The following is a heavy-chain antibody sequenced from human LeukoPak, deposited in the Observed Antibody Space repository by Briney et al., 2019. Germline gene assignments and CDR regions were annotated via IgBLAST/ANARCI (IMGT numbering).Heavy chain of an antibody. CDR2: INPNSGGT. Sequence: ASVKVSCKASGYTFSGYYLQWVRQAPGQGLEWMGWINPNSGGTNYAQKFQGRVTMTRDTSISTAYMELSRLRSDDTAVYYCARDKGYDFWSGYPLFDYWGQGTLVTVSS. D-gene: IGHD3-3*01. CDR3: ARDKGYDFWSGYPLFDY. V-gene: IGHV1-2*02. J-gene: IGHJ4*02. CDR1: GYTFSGYY.